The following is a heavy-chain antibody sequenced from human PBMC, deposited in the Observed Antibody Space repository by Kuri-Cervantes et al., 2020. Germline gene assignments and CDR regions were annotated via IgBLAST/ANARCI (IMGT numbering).Heavy chain of an antibody. CDR3: ARDWSMEV. CDR2: ISWNSGSI. V-gene: IGHV3-9*01. D-gene: IGHD3-3*01. CDR1: GFTVSSNY. J-gene: IGHJ6*03. Sequence: GGSLRLSCVASGFTVSSNYMSWVRQGPGKGLEWVSGISWNSGSIGYADSVKGRFTISRDNAKNSLYLQMNSLRAEDTALYYCARDWSMEVWGEGTTVTVSS.